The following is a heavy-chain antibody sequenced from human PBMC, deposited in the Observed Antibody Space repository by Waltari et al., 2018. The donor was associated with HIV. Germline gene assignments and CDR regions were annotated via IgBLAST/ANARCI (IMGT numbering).Heavy chain of an antibody. V-gene: IGHV3-30*18. CDR3: AKQRHYYDSSGQNYYFDY. CDR1: GFRFDTYG. J-gene: IGHJ4*02. D-gene: IGHD3-22*01. Sequence: QMQLVESGGGVVQPGRSLRLSCAASGFRFDTYGIHWVRQAPSKGLDWVAVISYDGSNKYYADSVKGRFTISRDNSKNTLYLQMNSLRVEDTAVYYCAKQRHYYDSSGQNYYFDYWGQGTLVTVSS. CDR2: ISYDGSNK.